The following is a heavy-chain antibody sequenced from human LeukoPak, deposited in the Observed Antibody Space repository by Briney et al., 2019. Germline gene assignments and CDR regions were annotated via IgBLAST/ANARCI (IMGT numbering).Heavy chain of an antibody. CDR2: INLNSGGT. Sequence: GASVKVSCKACGYTFTGYYMHWVRQAPGQRLEWMGWINLNSGGTSYVQKFQGRVTMTRDTSISTAYMELSRLRPDDTAVYYCARPIRGYCSGGSCYDAFDIWGQGTMVTVSS. CDR3: ARPIRGYCSGGSCYDAFDI. V-gene: IGHV1-2*02. CDR1: GYTFTGYY. J-gene: IGHJ3*02. D-gene: IGHD2-15*01.